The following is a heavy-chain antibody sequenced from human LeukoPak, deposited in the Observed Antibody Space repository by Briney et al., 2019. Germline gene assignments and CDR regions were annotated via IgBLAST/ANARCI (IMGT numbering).Heavy chain of an antibody. V-gene: IGHV3-21*01. CDR3: ARDDRVGALL. J-gene: IGHJ4*02. Sequence: PGGSLRLSCAASGFTFSDYSMDWVRQAPGKGLEWVSSISSRSTSIYYADSVKGRFTISRDSAKKLVYLQMNSLRAEDTAVYYCARDDRVGALLWGQGTLVTVSS. CDR1: GFTFSDYS. CDR2: ISSRSTSI. D-gene: IGHD1-26*01.